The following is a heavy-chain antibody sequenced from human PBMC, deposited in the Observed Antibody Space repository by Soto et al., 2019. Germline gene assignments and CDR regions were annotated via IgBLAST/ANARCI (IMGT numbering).Heavy chain of an antibody. Sequence: SETLSLTCTVSGGSISSYYWSWIRQPPGKGLEWIGYIYYSGSTNYNPSLKSRVTISVDTSKNQFSLKLISVTAADAAVYCCARRTDFWSGYYFDYWGQGTLVTVSS. CDR3: ARRTDFWSGYYFDY. D-gene: IGHD3-3*01. J-gene: IGHJ4*02. CDR2: IYYSGST. V-gene: IGHV4-59*08. CDR1: GGSISSYY.